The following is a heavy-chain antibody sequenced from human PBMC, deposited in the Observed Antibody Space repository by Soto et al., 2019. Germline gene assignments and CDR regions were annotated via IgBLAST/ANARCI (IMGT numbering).Heavy chain of an antibody. D-gene: IGHD3-9*01. CDR2: IIPIFGTA. CDR1: GGTFSSYA. V-gene: IGHV1-69*12. Sequence: QVQLVQSGAEVKKPGSSVKVSCKASGGTFSSYAISWVRQAPGQGLEWMGGIIPIFGTANYAQKFQGRVTITADESTSTAYKELSRLRSQGTGVYYWARVNRSNNSLTGWGKGSWFDPWGNGTLVTVSS. CDR3: ARVNRSNNSLTGWGKGSWFDP. J-gene: IGHJ5*02.